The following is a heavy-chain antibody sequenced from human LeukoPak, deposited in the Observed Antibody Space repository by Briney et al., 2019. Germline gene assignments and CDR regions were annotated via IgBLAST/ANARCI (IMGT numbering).Heavy chain of an antibody. D-gene: IGHD6-13*01. J-gene: IGHJ5*02. Sequence: PSETLSLTCTVSGGSISSYYWSWLRQPPGKGLEWLGYIHYSGSANYNPSLKSRVTISIDTSKNQFSLELSSVTAADTAVYYCARYTSSSYLFDPWGQGTLVTVSS. CDR3: ARYTSSSYLFDP. CDR2: IHYSGSA. CDR1: GGSISSYY. V-gene: IGHV4-59*01.